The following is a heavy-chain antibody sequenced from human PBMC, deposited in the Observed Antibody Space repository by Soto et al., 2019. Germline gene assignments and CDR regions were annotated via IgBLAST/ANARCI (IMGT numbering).Heavy chain of an antibody. D-gene: IGHD6-19*01. CDR2: IYYSGST. Sequence: QVQLQESGPGLVKPSETLSLTCTVSGGSISSYYWSWIRQPPGKGLEWIGYIYYSGSTNYNPPLKSRVTISLDTSKNQFSLKLSSVTAADTAVYYCARASYGYSSGWYLDYWGQGTLVTVSS. CDR3: ARASYGYSSGWYLDY. CDR1: GGSISSYY. J-gene: IGHJ4*02. V-gene: IGHV4-59*01.